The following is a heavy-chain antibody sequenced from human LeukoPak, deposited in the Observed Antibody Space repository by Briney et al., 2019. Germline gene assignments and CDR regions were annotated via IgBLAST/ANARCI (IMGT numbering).Heavy chain of an antibody. J-gene: IGHJ6*03. V-gene: IGHV1-69*05. Sequence: SVKVSCKASGGTFSSYAISWVRQAPGQGLEWMGRIIPIFGTANYAQKFQGRVTIITDESTSTAYMELSSLRSEDTAVYYCAGVLLTSGRLPANYYYMDVWGKGTTVTVSS. CDR3: AGVLLTSGRLPANYYYMDV. CDR2: IIPIFGTA. D-gene: IGHD3-3*01. CDR1: GGTFSSYA.